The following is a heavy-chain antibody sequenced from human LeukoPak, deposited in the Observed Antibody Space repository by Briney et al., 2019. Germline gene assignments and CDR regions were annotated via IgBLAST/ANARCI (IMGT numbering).Heavy chain of an antibody. CDR1: GGSFSGYY. CDR2: IYYSGST. D-gene: IGHD1-26*01. Sequence: PSETLSLTCAVYGGSFSGYYWSWIRQPPGKGLEWIGSIYYSGSTYYNPSLKSRVTISVDTSKNQFSLKLSSVTAADTAVYYCARLLDAFDIWGQGTMVTVSS. CDR3: ARLLDAFDI. J-gene: IGHJ3*02. V-gene: IGHV4-34*01.